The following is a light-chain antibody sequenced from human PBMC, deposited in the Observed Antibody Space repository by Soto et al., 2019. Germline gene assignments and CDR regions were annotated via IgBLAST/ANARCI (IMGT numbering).Light chain of an antibody. Sequence: ELVLTQSPGTLSLSPGERATLSCRASQSVSNNYLAWYQQKPGQAPRLLIYGASNRATGIPDRFSGSGSGTDFTLTISRLEPEDFAVYYCHQYGSSGTFGQGTKVEIK. CDR3: HQYGSSGT. CDR2: GAS. V-gene: IGKV3-20*01. J-gene: IGKJ1*01. CDR1: QSVSNNY.